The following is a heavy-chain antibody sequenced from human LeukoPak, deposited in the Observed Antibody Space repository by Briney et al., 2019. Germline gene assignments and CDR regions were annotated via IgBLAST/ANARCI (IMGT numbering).Heavy chain of an antibody. CDR2: INPNSGGT. V-gene: IGHV1-2*02. D-gene: IGHD6-13*01. CDR1: GYTFTGYY. CDR3: ARELLVPTHYYYYYGMDV. J-gene: IGHJ6*02. Sequence: ASVKVSCKASGYTFTGYYMHWVRQAPGQGLEWMGWINPNSGGTNYAQKFQGRVTMTRDTSISTAYMELSRLRSDGTAVYYCARELLVPTHYYYYYGMDVWGQGTTVTVSS.